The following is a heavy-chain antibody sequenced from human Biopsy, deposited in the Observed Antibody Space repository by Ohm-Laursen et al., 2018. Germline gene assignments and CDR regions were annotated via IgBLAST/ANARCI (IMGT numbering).Heavy chain of an antibody. D-gene: IGHD3-3*01. CDR2: IKPNNGDT. V-gene: IGHV1-2*02. CDR3: ATRGGDDFWSGHYSEIYYYYTLDV. Sequence: ASVKVSCKASGYTYPDYYVHWVRQAPGQGLEWMGWIKPNNGDTDYSQRFQGRVTLAWDRSASTGYMEVSSLRSGDTALYYCATRGGDDFWSGHYSEIYYYYTLDVWGQGTTVTVS. J-gene: IGHJ6*02. CDR1: GYTYPDYY.